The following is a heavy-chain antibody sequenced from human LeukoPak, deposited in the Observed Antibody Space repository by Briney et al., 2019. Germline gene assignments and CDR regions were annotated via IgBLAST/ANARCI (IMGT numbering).Heavy chain of an antibody. J-gene: IGHJ4*02. CDR2: ISSSSSYI. D-gene: IGHD3-10*01. CDR3: ARGEVRGVPGGWFDY. Sequence: GGSLRLSCAASGFTFNSYAMSWVRQAPGKGLEWVSSISSSSSYIYYADSVKGRFTISRDNAKNSLYLQMNSLRAEDTAVYYCARGEVRGVPGGWFDYWGQGTLVTVSS. CDR1: GFTFNSYA. V-gene: IGHV3-21*01.